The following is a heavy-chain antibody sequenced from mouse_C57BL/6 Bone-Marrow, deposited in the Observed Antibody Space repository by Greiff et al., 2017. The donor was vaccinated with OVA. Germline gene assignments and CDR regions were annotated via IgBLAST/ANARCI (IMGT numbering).Heavy chain of an antibody. CDR3: TRRGPEDFFDY. J-gene: IGHJ2*01. V-gene: IGHV1-15*01. CDR2: IDPETGGT. Sequence: QVQLQQSGAELVRPGASVTLSCKASGYTFTDYEMHWVKQTPVHGLEWIGAIDPETGGTAYNQKFKGKAILTADKSSSTAYMELRSLTSEDSAVYYCTRRGPEDFFDYWGQGTTLTVSS. D-gene: IGHD3-3*01. CDR1: GYTFTDYE.